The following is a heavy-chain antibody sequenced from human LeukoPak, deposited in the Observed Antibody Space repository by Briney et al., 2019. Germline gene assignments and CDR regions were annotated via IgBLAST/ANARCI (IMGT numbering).Heavy chain of an antibody. V-gene: IGHV3-64*01. CDR1: GFTFSSYA. Sequence: GGSLRLSCAASGFTFSSYAMHWVRQAPGKGLEYVSAISSNGGSTYYANSVKGRFTISRDNSKNTLYLQMGSLRAEDMAVYYCARVGSGSYPDAFDIWGQGTMVTVSS. CDR2: ISSNGGST. CDR3: ARVGSGSYPDAFDI. D-gene: IGHD1-26*01. J-gene: IGHJ3*02.